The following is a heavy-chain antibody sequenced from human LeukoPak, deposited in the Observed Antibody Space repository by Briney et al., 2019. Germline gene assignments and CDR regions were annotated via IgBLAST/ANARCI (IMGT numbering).Heavy chain of an antibody. V-gene: IGHV4-39*01. CDR3: ARQTYDFWSGYSGAFDI. CDR2: IYYSGST. CDR1: GGSISSYY. D-gene: IGHD3-3*01. J-gene: IGHJ3*02. Sequence: PSETLSLTCTVSGGSISSYYWGWIRQPPGKGLEWIGSIYYSGSTYYNPSLKSRVTISVDTSKNQFSLKLSSVTAADTAVYYCARQTYDFWSGYSGAFDIWGQGTMVTVSS.